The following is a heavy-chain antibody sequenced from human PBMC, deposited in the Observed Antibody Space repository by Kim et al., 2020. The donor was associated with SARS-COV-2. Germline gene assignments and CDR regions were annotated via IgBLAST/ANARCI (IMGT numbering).Heavy chain of an antibody. CDR2: IYSGGST. CDR1: GFTVSSNY. V-gene: IGHV3-53*04. D-gene: IGHD4-17*01. CDR3: ARDPKSGDYVRNWYFDL. Sequence: GGSLRLSCAASGFTVSSNYMSWVRQAPGKGLEWVSVIYSGGSTYYADSVKGRFTISRHNSKNTLYLQMNSLRAEDTAVYYCARDPKSGDYVRNWYFDLWGRGTLVTVSS. J-gene: IGHJ2*01.